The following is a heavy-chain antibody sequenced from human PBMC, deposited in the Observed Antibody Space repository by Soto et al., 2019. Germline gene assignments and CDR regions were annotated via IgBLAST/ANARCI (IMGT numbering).Heavy chain of an antibody. D-gene: IGHD5-18*01. J-gene: IGHJ3*02. Sequence: GESLKISCKGSGYSFTSYWIGWVRQMPGKGLEWMGIIYPGDSDTRYSPSFQGQVTISADKSISTAYLQWSSLKASDTAMYYCAKDRRRGSYGYDAFDMWGQGTMDTVSS. CDR1: GYSFTSYW. V-gene: IGHV5-51*01. CDR2: IYPGDSDT. CDR3: AKDRRRGSYGYDAFDM.